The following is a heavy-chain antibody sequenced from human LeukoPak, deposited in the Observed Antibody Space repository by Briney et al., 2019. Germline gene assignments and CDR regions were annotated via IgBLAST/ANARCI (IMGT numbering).Heavy chain of an antibody. CDR3: ARESMAETFDY. Sequence: SQTLSLTCSVSGGSISSGDYYWSGIRQPPGKGLELIGYIYYSGSTHYHPFLKSRVTISVDPSKNQFSLKLSSVTAADTAVYYCARESMAETFDYWGQGTLVTVSS. CDR2: IYYSGST. D-gene: IGHD2/OR15-2a*01. J-gene: IGHJ4*02. CDR1: GGSISSGDYY. V-gene: IGHV4-30-4*01.